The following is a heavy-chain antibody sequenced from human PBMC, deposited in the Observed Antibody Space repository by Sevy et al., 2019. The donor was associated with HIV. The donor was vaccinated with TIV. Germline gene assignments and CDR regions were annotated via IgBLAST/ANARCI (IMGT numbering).Heavy chain of an antibody. V-gene: IGHV1-46*01. D-gene: IGHD1-26*01. J-gene: IGHJ6*02. CDR3: ARDRDVSGSYLEYFYYAMEV. CDR1: GYIFSTYY. CDR2: FDPTRGSR. Sequence: ASVKVSCKTSGYIFSTYYIYWARQAPGQGLEWIGIFDPTRGSRSHAQRFQGRLSMTGDTSTSTAYMELSSLTSEDTAVYYCARDRDVSGSYLEYFYYAMEVWGQGTTVTVSS.